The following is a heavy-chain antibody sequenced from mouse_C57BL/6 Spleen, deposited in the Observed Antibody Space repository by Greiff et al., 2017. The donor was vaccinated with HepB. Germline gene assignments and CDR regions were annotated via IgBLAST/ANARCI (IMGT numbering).Heavy chain of an antibody. V-gene: IGHV3-6*01. CDR2: ISYDGSN. J-gene: IGHJ4*01. Sequence: ESGPGLVKPSQSLSLTCSVTGYSITSGYYWNWIRQFPGNKLEWMGYISYDGSNNYNPSLKNRISITRDTSKNQFFLKLNSVTTEDTATYYCARGRYYGSSYDAMDYWGQGTSVTVSS. D-gene: IGHD1-1*01. CDR3: ARGRYYGSSYDAMDY. CDR1: GYSITSGYY.